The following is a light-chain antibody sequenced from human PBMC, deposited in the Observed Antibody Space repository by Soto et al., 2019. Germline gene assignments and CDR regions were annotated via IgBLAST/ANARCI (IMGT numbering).Light chain of an antibody. CDR1: SSNIGNNY. CDR3: GTWDTSLSAVV. J-gene: IGLJ2*01. Sequence: QSVLTQPPSVSAAPGQKVTISCSGSSSNIGNNYVPWYQHLPGTAPKVLIYDYNKRPSGIPDRFSGSKSGTSATLGITGLQTGDEGDYYCGTWDTSLSAVVFGGGTKLTVL. V-gene: IGLV1-51*01. CDR2: DYN.